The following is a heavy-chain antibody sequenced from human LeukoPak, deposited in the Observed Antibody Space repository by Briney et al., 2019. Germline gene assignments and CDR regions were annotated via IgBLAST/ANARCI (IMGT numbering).Heavy chain of an antibody. CDR3: VKARQPYDFWSGYLIPRSLYYYGMDV. V-gene: IGHV3-23*01. J-gene: IGHJ6*02. CDR2: ISGSGGST. D-gene: IGHD3-3*01. CDR1: GFTFSSYA. Sequence: GGSLRLSCAASGFTFSSYAMSWFRQAPGKGLEWVSAISGSGGSTYYADSVKGRFTISRDNSKNTLYLQMSSLRAEDTAVYYCVKARQPYDFWSGYLIPRSLYYYGMDVWGQGTTVTVSS.